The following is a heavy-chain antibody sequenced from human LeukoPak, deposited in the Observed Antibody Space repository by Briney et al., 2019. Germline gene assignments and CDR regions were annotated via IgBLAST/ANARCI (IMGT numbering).Heavy chain of an antibody. CDR2: INPNSGGT. J-gene: IGHJ3*02. D-gene: IGHD7-27*01. V-gene: IGHV1-2*02. CDR3: ARELGRNAFDI. Sequence: ASVKVSCKASGYTLTDNHMYWIRQAPGQGHECMGWINPNSGGTNYAQKFQGRITMTRDTSISTAYMELSRLTSDDTAIYFCARELGRNAFDIWGQGTMVTVSP. CDR1: GYTLTDNH.